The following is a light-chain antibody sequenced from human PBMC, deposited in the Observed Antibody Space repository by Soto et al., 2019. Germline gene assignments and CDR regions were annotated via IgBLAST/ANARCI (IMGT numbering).Light chain of an antibody. CDR2: DVT. CDR1: SSDVGRYNL. J-gene: IGLJ1*01. V-gene: IGLV2-23*02. Sequence: SVLTXPASVSGSPGQSITISCTGTSSDVGRYNLVSWYQHHPGKAPKLIIYDVTQWPSGASNRFSGSKSGNTASLTIFGLHAEDEADYYCCSYAGTTTFYVFGTGTKVTVL. CDR3: CSYAGTTTFYV.